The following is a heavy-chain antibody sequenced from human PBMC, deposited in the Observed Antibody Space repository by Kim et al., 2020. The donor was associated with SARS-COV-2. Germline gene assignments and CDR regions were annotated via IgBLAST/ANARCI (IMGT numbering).Heavy chain of an antibody. V-gene: IGHV3-74*01. CDR3: ARAVVGATDSFDP. D-gene: IGHD1-26*01. J-gene: IGHJ5*02. Sequence: ADSGKGRFTIARENAKNTLYLQMNSLRAEDTAVYYCARAVVGATDSFDPWGQGTLVTVSS.